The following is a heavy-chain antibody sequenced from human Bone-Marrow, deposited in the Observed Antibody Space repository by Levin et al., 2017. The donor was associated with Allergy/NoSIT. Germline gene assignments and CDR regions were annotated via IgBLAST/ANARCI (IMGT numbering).Heavy chain of an antibody. V-gene: IGHV3-23*01. Sequence: QSGGSLRLSCAVSGFKFHSYAMTWVRQAPGKGLECVSFISPTGEHSFYSDSVAGRFTVSRDNSKNTLFLQMDSLTPEDTAIYYCAKDFWVPCGSGTYYNPVDVWGQGTLVAVSS. CDR1: GFKFHSYA. CDR3: AKDFWVPCGSGTYYNPVDV. J-gene: IGHJ4*02. D-gene: IGHD3-10*01. CDR2: ISPTGEHS.